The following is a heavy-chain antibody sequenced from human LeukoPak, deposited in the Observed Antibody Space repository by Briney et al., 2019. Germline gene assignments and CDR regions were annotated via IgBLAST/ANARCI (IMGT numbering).Heavy chain of an antibody. CDR2: TFYTGRT. CDR3: ARRRHNFDFYDV. V-gene: IGHV4-39*01. D-gene: IGHD3/OR15-3a*01. CDR1: GDSIISNIYW. Sequence: SETLSLTCTVSGDSIISNIYWWDWVRLPPGKGLEWIGATFYTGRTFYSPSLKSRASISVDTSKNQFSLDLSSATAADTAVYYCARRRHNFDFYDVWGQGTRVTVSS. J-gene: IGHJ3*01.